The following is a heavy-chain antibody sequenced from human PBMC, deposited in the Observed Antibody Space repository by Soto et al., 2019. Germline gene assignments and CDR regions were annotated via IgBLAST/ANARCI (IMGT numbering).Heavy chain of an antibody. D-gene: IGHD1-7*01. CDR1: GYTFTSYG. V-gene: IGHV1-18*04. Sequence: WASVKVSCKASGYTFTSYGISWVRQAPGQGLEWMGWISAYNGNTNYAQKLQGRVTMTTDTSTSTAYMELRSLRSDDTAVYYCARTHVITGTGDYFDYWGQGTLVTVSS. J-gene: IGHJ4*02. CDR2: ISAYNGNT. CDR3: ARTHVITGTGDYFDY.